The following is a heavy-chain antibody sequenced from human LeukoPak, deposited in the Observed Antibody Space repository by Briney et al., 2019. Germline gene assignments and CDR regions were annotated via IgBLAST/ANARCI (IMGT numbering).Heavy chain of an antibody. CDR2: IRYDGSNK. CDR1: GCTFSSYG. V-gene: IGHV3-30*02. CDR3: ARSAKEWFGPFDY. Sequence: PGGSLRLSCAASGCTFSSYGMHWVRQAPGKGLEWVAFIRYDGSNKYYADSVKGRFTISRDNSKNTLYLQMNSLRAEDTAVYYCARSAKEWFGPFDYWGQGTLVTVSS. J-gene: IGHJ4*02. D-gene: IGHD3-3*01.